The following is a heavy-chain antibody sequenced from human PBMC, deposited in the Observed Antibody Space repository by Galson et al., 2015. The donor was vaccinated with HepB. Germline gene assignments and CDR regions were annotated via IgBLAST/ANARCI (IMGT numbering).Heavy chain of an antibody. D-gene: IGHD3-22*01. J-gene: IGHJ3*02. Sequence: SVKVSCKASGGTFSSFGISWVRQVPGQGLEWMGEITPTSGTTKYSWKFQGRVKITADGFTTTVYMEMTSLRSEDTAVYYCARDHYHYDTSAQKGADDGFDIWGQGTVVTVSS. V-gene: IGHV1-69*13. CDR3: ARDHYHYDTSAQKGADDGFDI. CDR1: GGTFSSFG. CDR2: ITPTSGTT.